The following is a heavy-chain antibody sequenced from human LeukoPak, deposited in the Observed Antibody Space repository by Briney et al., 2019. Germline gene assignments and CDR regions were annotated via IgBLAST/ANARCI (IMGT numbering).Heavy chain of an antibody. CDR2: MNSDGGTT. Sequence: PGGSLRLSCAASGFTFSTTWLHWVRQTPGEGLVWVSRMNSDGGTTNYADSVKGRFTISRDNAKSTLYLQMNNLRVEDTAVYYCATAGNYRFDNWGQGTLVTVSP. J-gene: IGHJ4*02. CDR3: ATAGNYRFDN. CDR1: GFTFSTTW. V-gene: IGHV3-74*01. D-gene: IGHD1-7*01.